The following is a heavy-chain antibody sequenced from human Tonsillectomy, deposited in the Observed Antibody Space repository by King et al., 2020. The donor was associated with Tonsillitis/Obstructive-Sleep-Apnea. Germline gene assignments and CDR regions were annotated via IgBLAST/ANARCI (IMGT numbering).Heavy chain of an antibody. J-gene: IGHJ5*02. D-gene: IGHD6-19*01. V-gene: IGHV1-8*01. Sequence: VQLVESGAEVKKPGASVKVSCKASGYTFTSYDINWVRQATGQGLEWMGWMNPNSGNTGYAQKFQGRVTMTRNTSKTTAYMELSSLRFEDTAVYYCARPGIAVAGHSWFDPWGQGTLVTVSS. CDR1: GYTFTSYD. CDR3: ARPGIAVAGHSWFDP. CDR2: MNPNSGNT.